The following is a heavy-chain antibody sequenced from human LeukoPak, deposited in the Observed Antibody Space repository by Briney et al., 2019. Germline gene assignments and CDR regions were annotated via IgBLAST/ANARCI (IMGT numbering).Heavy chain of an antibody. CDR1: GGSFSGYY. Sequence: SETLSLTCAVYGGSFSGYYWSWIRQPPGKGLEWIGEINHSGSTNYNPSLKSRVTISVDTSKNQFSLKLSSVTAADTAVYYCATNTKYYDILTGSIRERGYWGQGTLVTVSS. V-gene: IGHV4-34*01. J-gene: IGHJ4*02. CDR2: INHSGST. D-gene: IGHD3-9*01. CDR3: ATNTKYYDILTGSIRERGY.